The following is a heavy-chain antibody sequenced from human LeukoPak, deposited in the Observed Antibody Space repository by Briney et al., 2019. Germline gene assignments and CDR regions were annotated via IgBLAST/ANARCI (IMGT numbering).Heavy chain of an antibody. J-gene: IGHJ6*02. CDR2: IYYSGST. CDR1: GGSISSYY. Sequence: SETLSLTCTVSGGSISSYYWSWIRQPPGKGLEWIGYIYYSGSTNYNPSLKSRVTISVDTSKNQFSLKLSSVTAADTAVYYCARVGVEYSSPKDYYYGMDVWGQGTTVIVSS. V-gene: IGHV4-59*01. CDR3: ARVGVEYSSPKDYYYGMDV. D-gene: IGHD6-6*01.